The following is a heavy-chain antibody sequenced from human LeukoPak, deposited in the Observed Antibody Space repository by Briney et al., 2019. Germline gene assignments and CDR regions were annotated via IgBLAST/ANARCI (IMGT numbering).Heavy chain of an antibody. V-gene: IGHV1-2*02. D-gene: IGHD6-6*01. Sequence: GASVKVPCKASGYTFTGYYMHWVRQAPRQGLECMGWINPNSGGTNYAQKFQGRVTMTRDTSISTAYMELSRLRSDDTAVYYCARDGGSSSAFYYFDYWGQGTLVTVSS. CDR2: INPNSGGT. J-gene: IGHJ4*02. CDR3: ARDGGSSSAFYYFDY. CDR1: GYTFTGYY.